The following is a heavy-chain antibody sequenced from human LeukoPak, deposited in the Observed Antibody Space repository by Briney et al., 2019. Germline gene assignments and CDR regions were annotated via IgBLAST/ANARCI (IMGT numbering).Heavy chain of an antibody. V-gene: IGHV4-4*07. CDR3: ARDGNYYYDSSGYYAG. J-gene: IGHJ4*02. CDR2: IYTSGST. CDR1: GGSISSYY. Sequence: SETLSLTCTVSGGSISSYYWSWIRQPAGKGLEWIGRIYTSGSTNYNPSLKSRVTMSVDTSKNQFSLKLSSVTAADTAVYYCARDGNYYYDSSGYYAGWGQGTLVTVSS. D-gene: IGHD3-22*01.